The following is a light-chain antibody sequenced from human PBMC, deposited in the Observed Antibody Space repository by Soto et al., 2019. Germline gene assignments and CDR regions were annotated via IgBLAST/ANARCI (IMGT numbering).Light chain of an antibody. CDR1: QTISGW. J-gene: IGKJ1*01. CDR2: EAS. V-gene: IGKV1-5*03. Sequence: DLQMTQSPSTLSASVGDRVTITCRASQTISGWLAWYQQKPGKAPKLLIFEASILESGVPSRFSGSRSGTEFTLTIDSLQPDDFATYYCQQYTSYSPTFGQGTKVEI. CDR3: QQYTSYSPT.